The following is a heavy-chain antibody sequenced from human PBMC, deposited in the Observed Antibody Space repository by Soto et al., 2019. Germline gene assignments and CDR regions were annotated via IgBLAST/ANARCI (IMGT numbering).Heavy chain of an antibody. CDR1: GGTFSSYA. CDR2: IIPIFGTA. J-gene: IGHJ6*02. V-gene: IGHV1-69*06. D-gene: IGHD3-22*01. Sequence: SVKVSCKASGGTFSSYAISWVRQAPGQGLEWMGGIIPIFGTANYAQKFQGRVTITADKSTSTAYMELSSLRSEDTAVYYCARDGAHYYDSSGIAGGDYYYYGMDVWGQGTTVTVSS. CDR3: ARDGAHYYDSSGIAGGDYYYYGMDV.